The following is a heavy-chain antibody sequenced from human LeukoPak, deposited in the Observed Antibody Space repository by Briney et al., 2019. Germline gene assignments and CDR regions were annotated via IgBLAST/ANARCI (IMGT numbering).Heavy chain of an antibody. J-gene: IGHJ4*02. CDR1: GFTFSSYE. V-gene: IGHV3-48*03. Sequence: GGSLRPSCAASGFTFSSYEMNWVRQAPGKGLEWVSFISSSGSAIHYADSVRGRFTISRDNAKNSLYLQMSRLRAEDTAVYYCAREKLSFFDSSGYFDYWGQGTLVTVSS. CDR2: ISSSGSAI. CDR3: AREKLSFFDSSGYFDY. D-gene: IGHD3-22*01.